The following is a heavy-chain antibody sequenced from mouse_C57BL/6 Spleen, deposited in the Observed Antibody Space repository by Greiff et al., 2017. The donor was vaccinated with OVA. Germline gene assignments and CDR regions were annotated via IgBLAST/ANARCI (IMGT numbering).Heavy chain of an antibody. CDR3: ARYRSGYRIGAMDY. J-gene: IGHJ4*01. CDR2: IYPGDGDT. V-gene: IGHV1-82*01. Sequence: VMLVESGPELVKPGASVKISCKASGYAFSSSWMNWVKQRPGKGLEWIGRIYPGDGDTNYNGTFNGKATLTAAKSYSTANMQHSSLTSEDSAVYFCARYRSGYRIGAMDYWGQGTSVTVSS. D-gene: IGHD3-2*02. CDR1: GYAFSSSW.